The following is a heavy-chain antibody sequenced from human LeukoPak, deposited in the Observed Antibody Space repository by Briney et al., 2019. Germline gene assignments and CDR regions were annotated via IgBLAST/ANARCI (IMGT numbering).Heavy chain of an antibody. D-gene: IGHD5-24*01. J-gene: IGHJ6*04. CDR3: ARVIATLDV. Sequence: GGSLRLSCAASGFTFSSHRMHWVRQAPGKGLAWVSYINTDGSSTGYADSVKGRFTISRDNAKNTLYLQMNSLRAEDTAVYYCARVIATLDVWGKGTTVTVSS. V-gene: IGHV3-74*01. CDR1: GFTFSSHR. CDR2: INTDGSST.